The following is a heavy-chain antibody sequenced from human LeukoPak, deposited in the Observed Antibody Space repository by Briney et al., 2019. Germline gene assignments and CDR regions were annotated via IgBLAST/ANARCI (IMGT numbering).Heavy chain of an antibody. J-gene: IGHJ6*04. Sequence: TGGSLRLSCAASGFTFSSYGMHWVRQAPGKGLEWVAFIRYDGSNKYYADSVKGRFTISRDNSENTLYLQMNSLRAEDTAVYYCAKGGRVVTLLDVWGKGTTVTISS. CDR1: GFTFSSYG. V-gene: IGHV3-30*02. D-gene: IGHD2-15*01. CDR3: AKGGRVVTLLDV. CDR2: IRYDGSNK.